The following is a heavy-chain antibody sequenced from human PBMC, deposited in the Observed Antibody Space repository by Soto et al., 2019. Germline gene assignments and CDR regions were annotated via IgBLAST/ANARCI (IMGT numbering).Heavy chain of an antibody. J-gene: IGHJ6*02. Sequence: QVQLVQSGAEVKKPGASVTVSCKASGYKFTSFGISWVRQAPGQGLEWRGWISAYNGKTDYAQKVQGRVTMTIDTATDTVYMERRSLRPDDAATYYCARACASRCYGMDIWGRGTTVTVSS. CDR3: ARACASRCYGMDI. CDR1: GYKFTSFG. CDR2: ISAYNGKT. D-gene: IGHD2-8*01. V-gene: IGHV1-18*01.